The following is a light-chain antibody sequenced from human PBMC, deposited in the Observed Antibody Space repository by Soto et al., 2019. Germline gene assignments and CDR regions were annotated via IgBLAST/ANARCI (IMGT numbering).Light chain of an antibody. Sequence: DIQMTQSPSTLSAYVGDRVTITCRASQSISSWLAWYQQKPGKAPKLLIYKASSLESGVPSRFSGSGSGREFTLTISSLQPDDFATYYCQQYNSYPWTFGQLTKVEIK. CDR2: KAS. CDR3: QQYNSYPWT. CDR1: QSISSW. V-gene: IGKV1-5*03. J-gene: IGKJ1*01.